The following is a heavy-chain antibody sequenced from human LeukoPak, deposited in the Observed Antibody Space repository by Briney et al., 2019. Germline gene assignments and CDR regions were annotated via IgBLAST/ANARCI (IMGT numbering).Heavy chain of an antibody. V-gene: IGHV3-30*18. CDR2: ISYDGSNK. CDR1: GFTFSSYG. D-gene: IGHD3-22*01. Sequence: GGSLRLSCSASGFTFSSYGMHWVRQAPGKGLEWVAVISYDGSNKYYADSVKGRFTISRDNSKNTLYLQMNSLRAEDTAVYYCAKEALPYYYDSSGYPDWGQGTLVTVSS. CDR3: AKEALPYYYDSSGYPD. J-gene: IGHJ4*02.